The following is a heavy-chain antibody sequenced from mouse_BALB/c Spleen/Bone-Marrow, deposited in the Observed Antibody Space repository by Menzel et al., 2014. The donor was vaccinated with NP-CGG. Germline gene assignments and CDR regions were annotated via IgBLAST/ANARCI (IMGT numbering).Heavy chain of an antibody. CDR2: ISGGGSYT. J-gene: IGHJ3*01. CDR3: ARLYYDYGGGAY. Sequence: EVKLVESGGGLVKPGGSLKLSCAASGFTFSSYGMSWVRQTPEKRLEWVATISGGGSYTYYPDSVKGRFTISRDNAKNNLYLQMSSLRSEDTALYYRARLYYDYGGGAYWGQGTLVTVSA. V-gene: IGHV5-9-2*01. D-gene: IGHD2-4*01. CDR1: GFTFSSYG.